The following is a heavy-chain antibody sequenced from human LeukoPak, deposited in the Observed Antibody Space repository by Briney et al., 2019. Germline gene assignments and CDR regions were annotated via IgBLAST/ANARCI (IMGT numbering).Heavy chain of an antibody. Sequence: SETLSLTCTVSGGSISSYYWSWIRQPPGKGLEWIGSIYYSGSTYYNPSLKSRATISVDTSKNQFSLKLSSVTAADTAVYYCASGYIGWFDPWGQGTLVAVSS. CDR3: ASGYIGWFDP. J-gene: IGHJ5*02. V-gene: IGHV4-59*12. CDR1: GGSISSYY. CDR2: IYYSGST. D-gene: IGHD6-13*01.